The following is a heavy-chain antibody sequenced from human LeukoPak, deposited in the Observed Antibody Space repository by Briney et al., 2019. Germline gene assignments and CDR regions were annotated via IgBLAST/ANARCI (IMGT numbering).Heavy chain of an antibody. CDR3: ARVVRLGERPQLPARGYYYYYYMDV. CDR1: GGSITTYD. CDR2: MSYSRST. V-gene: IGHV4-59*01. J-gene: IGHJ6*03. D-gene: IGHD5-24*01. Sequence: PSETLSLTCTVSGGSITTYDWSWSWVRQPPGKGLEGISYMSYSRSTSYNPSLERRVTITVNPSENQFSLKLCSVTAADSAVYYCARVVRLGERPQLPARGYYYYYYMDVWGKGTTVTVSS.